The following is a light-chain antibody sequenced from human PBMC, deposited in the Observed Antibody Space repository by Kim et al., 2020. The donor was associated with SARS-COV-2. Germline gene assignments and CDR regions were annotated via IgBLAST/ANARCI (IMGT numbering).Light chain of an antibody. CDR3: QQYNNHPLT. V-gene: IGKV1-33*01. Sequence: ASVGDRVTITCQASQNISNWLTWYQQRPGKAPNLLIYNASNLQTGVPSRFSGSGSGTEFTFTINSLQPDDIATYYCQQYNNHPLTFGQGTKVDIK. J-gene: IGKJ1*01. CDR2: NAS. CDR1: QNISNW.